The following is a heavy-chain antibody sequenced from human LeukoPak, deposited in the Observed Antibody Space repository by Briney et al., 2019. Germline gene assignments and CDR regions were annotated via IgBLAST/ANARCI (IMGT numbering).Heavy chain of an antibody. V-gene: IGHV3-43*01. J-gene: IGHJ4*02. D-gene: IGHD5-18*01. Sequence: GGSLRLSCAASGFPFDYYTMYWVRQAPGKGLEWVSLISFDGTSAFYADSVKGRFTISRDNSKNSLYLQMNSLKSEDTALYYCAKGRRRGYAYGSIDSWGQGSLVTVSP. CDR1: GFPFDYYT. CDR2: ISFDGTSA. CDR3: AKGRRRGYAYGSIDS.